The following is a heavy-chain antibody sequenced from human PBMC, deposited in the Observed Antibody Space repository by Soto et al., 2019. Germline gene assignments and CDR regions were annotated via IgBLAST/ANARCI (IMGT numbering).Heavy chain of an antibody. V-gene: IGHV4-31*03. CDR1: GGSISSGGYY. CDR2: IYYSGST. Sequence: PSETLSLTCTVSGGSISSGGYYWSWIRQHPGKGLEWIGYIYYSGSTYYNPPLKSRVTISVDTSKNQFSLKLSSVTAADTAVYYCARVGDYSDGMDVWGQGTTVTVSS. CDR3: ARVGDYSDGMDV. D-gene: IGHD4-4*01. J-gene: IGHJ6*02.